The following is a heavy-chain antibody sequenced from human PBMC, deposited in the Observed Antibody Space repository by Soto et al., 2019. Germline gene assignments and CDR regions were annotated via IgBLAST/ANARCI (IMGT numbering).Heavy chain of an antibody. CDR3: ARGEPGWMSKTYYYDSSGYNSDYYYGMDV. CDR1: GYTFTSYA. CDR2: INAGNGNT. J-gene: IGHJ6*02. V-gene: IGHV1-3*01. D-gene: IGHD3-22*01. Sequence: GASVKVSCKASGYTFTSYAMHWVRQAPGQRLEWMGWINAGNGNTKYSQKFQGRVTITRDTSASTAYMELSSLRSEDTAVYYCARGEPGWMSKTYYYDSSGYNSDYYYGMDVWGQGTTVTVSS.